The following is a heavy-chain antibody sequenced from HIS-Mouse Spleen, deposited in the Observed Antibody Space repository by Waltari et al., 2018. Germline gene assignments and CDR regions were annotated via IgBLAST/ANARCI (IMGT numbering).Heavy chain of an antibody. V-gene: IGHV3-30*18. D-gene: IGHD1-26*01. CDR2: ISYDGSNK. Sequence: QVQLVESGGGVVQPGRSLRLSCAASGFTFSSYGMHWVRQAPGKGLEGVEVISYDGSNKYYADSVKGRFTISRDNSKNTLYLQMNSLRAEDTAVYYCAKDRGSPLYFDYWGQGTLVTVSS. J-gene: IGHJ4*02. CDR1: GFTFSSYG. CDR3: AKDRGSPLYFDY.